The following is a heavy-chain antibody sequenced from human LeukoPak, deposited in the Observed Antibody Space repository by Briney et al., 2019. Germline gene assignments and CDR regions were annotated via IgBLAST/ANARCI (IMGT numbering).Heavy chain of an antibody. Sequence: GGSLRLSCAASGFTFTTYWMSWIRQLPGKGLEWVANTNQDGTEKYYADSVKGRITISRDNSKNTLYVQMNSLRAEDTAVYYCARARKAVAGSFHRDYYFDYWGQGTLVSVSS. J-gene: IGHJ4*02. CDR3: ARARKAVAGSFHRDYYFDY. CDR2: TNQDGTEK. D-gene: IGHD6-19*01. V-gene: IGHV3-7*01. CDR1: GFTFTTYW.